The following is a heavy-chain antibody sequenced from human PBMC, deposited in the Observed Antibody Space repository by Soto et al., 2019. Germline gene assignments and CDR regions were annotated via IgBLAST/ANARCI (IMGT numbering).Heavy chain of an antibody. V-gene: IGHV3-43*01. Sequence: EVQLVESGGVVVQPGGSLRLSCAASGFTFDDYTMHWVRQAPGKGLEWVSLISWDGGSTYYADSVKGRFTISRDNSKNSLYLQMNSLRTEDTALYYCAKDIRPYGGNSLFDYWGQGTLVTVSS. CDR2: ISWDGGST. D-gene: IGHD2-21*02. J-gene: IGHJ4*02. CDR3: AKDIRPYGGNSLFDY. CDR1: GFTFDDYT.